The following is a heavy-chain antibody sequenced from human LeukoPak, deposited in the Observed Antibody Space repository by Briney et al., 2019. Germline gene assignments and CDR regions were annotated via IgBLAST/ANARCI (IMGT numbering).Heavy chain of an antibody. Sequence: GRSLRLSCAASGFTFSSYAMHWVRQAPGKGLEWVAVISYDGSNKYYADSVKGRFTISRDNSKNTLYLQMNSLRAEDTAVYYCARENTYGSGSYPNLDPFGGPYYYYYGMDVWGKGTTVTVSS. CDR1: GFTFSSYA. V-gene: IGHV3-30*04. CDR3: ARENTYGSGSYPNLDPFGGPYYYYYGMDV. CDR2: ISYDGSNK. J-gene: IGHJ6*04. D-gene: IGHD3-10*01.